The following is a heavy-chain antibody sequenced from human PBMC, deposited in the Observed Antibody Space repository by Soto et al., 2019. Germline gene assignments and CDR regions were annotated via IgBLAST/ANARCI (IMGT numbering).Heavy chain of an antibody. CDR2: MNPNSGNT. Sequence: GASVKVSCKASGYTFTSYDINWVRQATGQGLEWMGWMNPNSGNTGYAQKFQGRVTMTRNTSISTAYMELSSLRSEDTAVYYCARVLVGSRLVGITIFGVVIRGLAGDAFDIWGQGTMVTVSS. V-gene: IGHV1-8*01. J-gene: IGHJ3*02. CDR1: GYTFTSYD. CDR3: ARVLVGSRLVGITIFGVVIRGLAGDAFDI. D-gene: IGHD3-3*01.